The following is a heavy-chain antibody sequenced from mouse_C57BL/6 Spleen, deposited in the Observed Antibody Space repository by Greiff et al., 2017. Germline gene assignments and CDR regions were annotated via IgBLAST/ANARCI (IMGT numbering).Heavy chain of an antibody. CDR2: IYPRDGST. J-gene: IGHJ1*03. CDR1: GYTFTSYD. CDR3: ARQALYYGSSYWYFDV. V-gene: IGHV1-85*01. Sequence: QVQLQQSGPELVKPGASVKLSCKASGYTFTSYDINWVKQRPGQGLEWIGWIYPRDGSTKYNEKFKGKATLTVDTSSSTAYMELHSLTSEDSAVYFCARQALYYGSSYWYFDVWGTGTTVTVSS. D-gene: IGHD1-1*01.